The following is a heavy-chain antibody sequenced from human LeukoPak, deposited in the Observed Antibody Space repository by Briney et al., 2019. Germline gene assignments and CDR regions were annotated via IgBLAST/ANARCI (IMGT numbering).Heavy chain of an antibody. CDR2: ISGSGSNT. D-gene: IGHD1-14*01. V-gene: IGHV3-23*01. CDR1: GFTFTTYG. J-gene: IGHJ6*03. Sequence: PGGSLRLSCATSGFTFTTYGMIWVRQAPGKGLEWVFGISGSGSNTYYADSVKGRFTSSRDSSKKTVYLQMNSLRAEDTAVYYCAKNGEPHYYMDVLGKGTTVTVSS. CDR3: AKNGEPHYYMDV.